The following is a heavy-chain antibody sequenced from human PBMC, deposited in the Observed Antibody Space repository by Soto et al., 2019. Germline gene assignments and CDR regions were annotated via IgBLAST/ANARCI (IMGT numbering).Heavy chain of an antibody. J-gene: IGHJ4*02. CDR2: ISGSGGST. D-gene: IGHD1-26*01. Sequence: EVQMLESGGGLVQPGGSPRLSCAASGYTFSSDAMSWVRQSPGKGLEWVPAISGSGGSTYYADSVKGRFTISRDNSKNTLYLQMNSLRAEDTAVYYCAKDGSGWELLPFDYWGQGTLVTVSS. V-gene: IGHV3-23*01. CDR1: GYTFSSDA. CDR3: AKDGSGWELLPFDY.